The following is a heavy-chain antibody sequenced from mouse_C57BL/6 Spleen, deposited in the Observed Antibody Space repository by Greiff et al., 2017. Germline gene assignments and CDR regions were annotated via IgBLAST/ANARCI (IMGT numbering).Heavy chain of an antibody. CDR1: GFTFSSYG. V-gene: IGHV5-6*02. CDR2: ISSGGSYT. D-gene: IGHD2-5*01. J-gene: IGHJ2*01. Sequence: EVKVVESGGDLVKPGGSLKLSCAASGFTFSSYGMSWVRQTPDKRLEWVATISSGGSYTYYPDSVKGRFTISRDNAKNTLYLQMSSLKSEDTAMYYCARRHSNRWYFDYWGQGTTLTVSS. CDR3: ARRHSNRWYFDY.